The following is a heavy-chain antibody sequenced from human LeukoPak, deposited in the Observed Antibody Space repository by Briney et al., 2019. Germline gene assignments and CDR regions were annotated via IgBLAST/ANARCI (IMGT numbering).Heavy chain of an antibody. J-gene: IGHJ4*02. CDR3: AKDKYSSSWYAAHIDY. D-gene: IGHD6-13*01. CDR2: ISWNSGSI. Sequence: PGGSLRLSCAASGFTFDDYAMHWVRQAPGKGLEWVSGISWNSGSIGYADSVKGRFTISRDNAKNSLYLQMNSLRAEDTALYYCAKDKYSSSWYAAHIDYWGQGTLVTVSS. CDR1: GFTFDDYA. V-gene: IGHV3-9*01.